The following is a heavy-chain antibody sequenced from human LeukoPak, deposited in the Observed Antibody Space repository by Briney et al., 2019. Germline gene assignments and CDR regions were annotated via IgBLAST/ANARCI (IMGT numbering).Heavy chain of an antibody. D-gene: IGHD1-1*01. CDR3: ARESRPRGRLVDFDF. V-gene: IGHV3-7*01. CDR2: INQDGSEK. J-gene: IGHJ4*02. CDR1: GFTFSDYW. Sequence: GGSLRLSCAASGFTFSDYWMSWVRQAPGKGLEWVADINQDGSEKYYVDSVRGRFTISRDNAENSLYLQVSSLRAEDTALYFCARESRPRGRLVDFDFWGQGSLVTVSS.